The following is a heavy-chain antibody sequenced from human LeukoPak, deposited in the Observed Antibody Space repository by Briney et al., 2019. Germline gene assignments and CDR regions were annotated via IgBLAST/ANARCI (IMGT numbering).Heavy chain of an antibody. Sequence: GGSLRLSCAASGFTFSSYGMHWARQAPGKGLEWVALIWYDGSNKYYTDSVKGRLTISRDNSKNTLYLQMNSLRAEDTAIYYCAREGPRGNSQFDYWGQGTLVTVSS. V-gene: IGHV3-33*01. J-gene: IGHJ4*02. D-gene: IGHD2/OR15-2a*01. CDR2: IWYDGSNK. CDR3: AREGPRGNSQFDY. CDR1: GFTFSSYG.